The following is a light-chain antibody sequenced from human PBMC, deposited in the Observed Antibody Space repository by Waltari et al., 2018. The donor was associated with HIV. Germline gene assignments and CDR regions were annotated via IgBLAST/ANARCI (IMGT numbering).Light chain of an antibody. J-gene: IGKJ2*02. CDR3: QQYDNWPPCT. CDR2: DAS. Sequence: VMTQSPATLSVSPGGRATLSCTATQSISREFAWYQQKPGQPPRLLIYDASTRAAGVPARFTGRGSGTDFTLTISSLQSEDSAVYYCQQYDNWPPCTFGQGTKLEIK. CDR1: QSISRE. V-gene: IGKV3-15*01.